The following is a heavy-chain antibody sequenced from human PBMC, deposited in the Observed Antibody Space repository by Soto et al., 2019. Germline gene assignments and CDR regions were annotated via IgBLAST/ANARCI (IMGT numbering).Heavy chain of an antibody. J-gene: IGHJ1*01. CDR1: GFTFTTYW. CDR3: ARSPGGRYFQY. CDR2: IKQDGSAT. Sequence: EVQLVESGGGMVQPGGSLRLSCAASGFTFTTYWMTWVRQAPGKGLEWVANIKQDGSATKYVDSVKDRFTISRDNAKNSLYLQMNSLRAEDTAVYYCARSPGGRYFQYWGQGTLVIVS. V-gene: IGHV3-7*01. D-gene: IGHD2-15*01.